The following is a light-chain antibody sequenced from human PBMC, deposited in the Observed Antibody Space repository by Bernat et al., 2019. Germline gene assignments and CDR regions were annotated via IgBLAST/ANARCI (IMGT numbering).Light chain of an antibody. Sequence: EIVLTQSPATLSLSPGERATLSCRPSQSVSRSLAWYQHKPAQAPTLLNYDATNRATDITARVSGSGSGPDFTLTISSLEPEEFAVYYCQQRGSWPLTFGGETKVEIK. CDR2: DAT. CDR3: QQRGSWPLT. J-gene: IGKJ4*01. V-gene: IGKV3-11*01. CDR1: QSVSRS.